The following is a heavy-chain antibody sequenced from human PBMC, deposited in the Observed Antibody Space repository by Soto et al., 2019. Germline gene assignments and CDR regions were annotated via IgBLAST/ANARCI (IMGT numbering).Heavy chain of an antibody. V-gene: IGHV4-34*01. J-gene: IGHJ1*01. CDR2: TSQVGRA. CDR3: ARGYGYFRQ. D-gene: IGHD4-17*01. Sequence: SETLSLTCDVSGHSFSGYFCHLLRQPQGKVLEWIGETSQVGRARYHPSLQTRITISVDTSKTQFSLSLTSVPDADTAVYYCARGYGYFRQWGQGALVTVSS. CDR1: GHSFSGYF.